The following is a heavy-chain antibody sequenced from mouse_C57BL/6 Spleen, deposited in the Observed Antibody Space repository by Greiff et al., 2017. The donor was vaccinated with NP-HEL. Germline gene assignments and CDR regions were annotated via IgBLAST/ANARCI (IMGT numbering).Heavy chain of an antibody. CDR2: ILPGSGST. V-gene: IGHV1-9*01. CDR3: ARRADYDYGRFAY. J-gene: IGHJ3*01. Sequence: QVQLQQSGAELMKPGASVKLSCKATGYTFTGYWIEWVKQRPGHGLEWIGEILPGSGSTNYIEKFKGKATFTADTSSNTAYMQLSSLTTEDSAIYDCARRADYDYGRFAYWGQGTLVTVSA. D-gene: IGHD2-4*01. CDR1: GYTFTGYW.